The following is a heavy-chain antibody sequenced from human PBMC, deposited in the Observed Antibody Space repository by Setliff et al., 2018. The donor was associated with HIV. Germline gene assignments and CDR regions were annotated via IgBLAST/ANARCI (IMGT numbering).Heavy chain of an antibody. J-gene: IGHJ4*02. Sequence: KTSETLSLTCTVSGGSISTYYWSWIRQPPGKGLEWIGYIYYSGLTSYNPPLKSRVTISLDTSKNQFSLKLSSVTAADTAVYYCARRIGGYPYYFDYWGQGTLVTVSS. CDR2: IYYSGLT. CDR1: GGSISTYY. D-gene: IGHD2-15*01. CDR3: ARRIGGYPYYFDY. V-gene: IGHV4-59*01.